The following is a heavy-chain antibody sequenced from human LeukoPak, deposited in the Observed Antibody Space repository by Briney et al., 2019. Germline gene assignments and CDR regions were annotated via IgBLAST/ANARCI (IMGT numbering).Heavy chain of an antibody. CDR2: ISSSGSTI. D-gene: IGHD3-16*01. J-gene: IGHJ6*03. Sequence: GGSLRLSCAASGFTFSSYEMNWVRQAPGKGLEWVSYISSSGSTIYYADSVKGRFTISRDNAKNSLYLQMNSLRAEDTAVYYCARSTTYYDYVWGSYSEYMDVWGKGTTVTVSS. CDR3: ARSTTYYDYVWGSYSEYMDV. CDR1: GFTFSSYE. V-gene: IGHV3-48*03.